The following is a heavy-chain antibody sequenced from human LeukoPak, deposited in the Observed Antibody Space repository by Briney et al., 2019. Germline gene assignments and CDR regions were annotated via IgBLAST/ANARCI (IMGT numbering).Heavy chain of an antibody. Sequence: GGSLRLSCAASGFTFSDYWMTWVRQAPGKGLEWVATIKQDGSEEYYVDSVKGRFTISKDNARNSLHLQMNNLRDEDTAVYYCARGSARDLLYWGQGTLVTVSS. CDR3: ARGSARDLLY. V-gene: IGHV3-7*01. J-gene: IGHJ4*02. CDR2: IKQDGSEE. D-gene: IGHD1-26*01. CDR1: GFTFSDYW.